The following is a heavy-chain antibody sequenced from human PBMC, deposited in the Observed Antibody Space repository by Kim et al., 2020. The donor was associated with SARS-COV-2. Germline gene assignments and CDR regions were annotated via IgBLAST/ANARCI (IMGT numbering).Heavy chain of an antibody. D-gene: IGHD6-13*01. Sequence: LESRVTISVDTSKNQFSLKLSSVTAADTAVYYCARDRKSGYSSSWYWFDPWGQGTLVTVSS. CDR3: ARDRKSGYSSSWYWFDP. V-gene: IGHV4-31*02. J-gene: IGHJ5*02.